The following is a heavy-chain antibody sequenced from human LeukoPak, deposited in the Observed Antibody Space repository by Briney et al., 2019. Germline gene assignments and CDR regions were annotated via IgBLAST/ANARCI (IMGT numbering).Heavy chain of an antibody. CDR2: IIPILGIA. CDR1: GGTVSSYA. CDR3: ATEEASTSTTLTFDY. D-gene: IGHD1-1*01. V-gene: IGHV1-69*04. J-gene: IGHJ4*02. Sequence: GSSVKVSCKASGGTVSSYAISWVRQAPGQGLEWMGRIIPILGIANYAQKFQGRVTITADKSTSTAYMELSSLRSEDTAVYYCATEEASTSTTLTFDYWGQGTLVTVSS.